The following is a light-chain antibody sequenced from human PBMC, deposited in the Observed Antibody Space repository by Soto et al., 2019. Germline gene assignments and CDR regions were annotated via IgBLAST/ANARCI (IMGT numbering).Light chain of an antibody. CDR1: SSNIEINY. J-gene: IGLJ2*01. Sequence: QAVVTQPPSASGAPGQGITISCSGGSSNIEINYVSWYQQLPGTAPRLLIYRNNQRPSGVPDRFSGSKSGTSAALAISTLRSEDGADYYCTVLDDGLGGRLFGGGTKVTVL. CDR2: RNN. V-gene: IGLV1-47*01. CDR3: TVLDDGLGGRL.